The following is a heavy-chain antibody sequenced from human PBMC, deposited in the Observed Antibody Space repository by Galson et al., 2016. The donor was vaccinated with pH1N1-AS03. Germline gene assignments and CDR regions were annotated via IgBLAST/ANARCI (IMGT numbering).Heavy chain of an antibody. D-gene: IGHD2/OR15-2a*01. Sequence: SLRLSCAASGFTFSSDWMHWVRHLPGKGLVWVSGIDSDGSNTYYADSVRGRLTISRDNAKNTLYLQMNSRGAEDTALYYCADPFGLPWGQGTLITFSP. V-gene: IGHV3-74*01. J-gene: IGHJ4*02. CDR2: IDSDGSNT. CDR1: GFTFSSDW. CDR3: ADPFGLP.